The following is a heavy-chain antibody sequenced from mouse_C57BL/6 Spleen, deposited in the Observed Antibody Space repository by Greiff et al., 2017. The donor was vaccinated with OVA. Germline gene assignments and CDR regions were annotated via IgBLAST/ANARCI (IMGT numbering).Heavy chain of an antibody. D-gene: IGHD2-2*01. CDR1: GYTFTSYW. J-gene: IGHJ3*01. Sequence: QVQLQQPGAELVKPGASVKLSCKASGYTFTSYWMQWVKQRPGQGLEWIGEIDPSDSYTNYNQKFKGKATLTVDTSSSTAYMQLSSLTSEDSAVYYCARGDGYGRDWFAYWGQGTLVTVSA. CDR2: IDPSDSYT. V-gene: IGHV1-50*01. CDR3: ARGDGYGRDWFAY.